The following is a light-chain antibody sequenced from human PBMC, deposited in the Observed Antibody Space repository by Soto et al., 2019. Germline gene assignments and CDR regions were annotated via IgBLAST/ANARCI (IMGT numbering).Light chain of an antibody. J-gene: IGKJ5*01. CDR3: QHRSN. V-gene: IGKV3-11*01. Sequence: EIVLTQSPATLSLSPGDRATLSCRASQSVSSYLAWYQQRPGQAPRLLIYDASNRATGIPARFSGSGSGTDFTLTPRSLAPEDFAVYYCQHRSNFGHRKRLEIK. CDR2: DAS. CDR1: QSVSSY.